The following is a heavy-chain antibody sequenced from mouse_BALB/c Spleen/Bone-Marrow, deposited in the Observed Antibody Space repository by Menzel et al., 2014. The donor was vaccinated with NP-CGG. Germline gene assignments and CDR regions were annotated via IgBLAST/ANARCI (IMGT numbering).Heavy chain of an antibody. Sequence: DVQLQESGGGLVQPGGSLILSCAASGFDFSRYWMSWVRQAPGKGLEWIGEINPDSSTINYTPSLKDKFIISRDNAKNTLYLQMSKVRSEDTALYYCARLNSYGNLFVWGAGTTVTVSS. CDR1: GFDFSRYW. CDR2: INPDSSTI. V-gene: IGHV4-1*02. D-gene: IGHD1-1*01. J-gene: IGHJ1*01. CDR3: ARLNSYGNLFV.